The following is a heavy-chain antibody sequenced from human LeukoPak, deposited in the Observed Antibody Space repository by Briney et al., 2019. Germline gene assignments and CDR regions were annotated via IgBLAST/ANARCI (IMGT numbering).Heavy chain of an antibody. V-gene: IGHV4-34*01. D-gene: IGHD1-1*01. Sequence: SETLSLTCAVYGGSFSGYYWSWIRQPPGKGLEWIGEINHSGSTNYNPSLKSRVTISVDTSKNQFSLKLNSVTPEDTAVYYCARGKKLERLFTVRPNTYFDYWGQGTLVTVSS. CDR3: ARGKKLERLFTVRPNTYFDY. J-gene: IGHJ4*02. CDR1: GGSFSGYY. CDR2: INHSGST.